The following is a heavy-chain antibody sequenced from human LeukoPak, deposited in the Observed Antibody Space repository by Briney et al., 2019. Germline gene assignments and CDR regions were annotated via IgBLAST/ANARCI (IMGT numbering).Heavy chain of an antibody. CDR1: GFTFSSYS. CDR2: ISSSSSTI. V-gene: IGHV3-48*01. Sequence: GGSLRLSCAASGFTFSSYSMNWVRQAPGKGLEWVSYISSSSSTIYYAGSVKGRFTISRDNAKNSLYLQMNSLRAEDTAVYYCARTSAFDIWGQGTMVTVSS. J-gene: IGHJ3*02. CDR3: ARTSAFDI.